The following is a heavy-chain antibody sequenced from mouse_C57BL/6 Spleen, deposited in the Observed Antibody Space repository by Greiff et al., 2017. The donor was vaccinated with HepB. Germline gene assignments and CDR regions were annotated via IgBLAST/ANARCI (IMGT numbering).Heavy chain of an antibody. J-gene: IGHJ3*01. V-gene: IGHV5-4*01. CDR1: GFTFSSYA. CDR3: ARDEGGAGFAY. CDR2: ISDGGSYT. Sequence: DVHLVESGGGLVKPGGSLKLSCAASGFTFSSYAMSWVRQTPEKRLEWVATISDGGSYTYYPDNVKGRFTISRDNAKNNLYLQMSHLKSEDTAMYYCARDEGGAGFAYWGQGTLVTVSA.